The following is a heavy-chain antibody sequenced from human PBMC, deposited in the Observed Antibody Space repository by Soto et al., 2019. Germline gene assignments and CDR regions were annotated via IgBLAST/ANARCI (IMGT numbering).Heavy chain of an antibody. Sequence: LRLSCAASGFTFSSYSMNWVRQAPGKGLEWVSYISSSSSTIYYADSVKGRFTISRDNAKNSLYLQMNSLRAEDTAMYYCARGDYYDSSGPFSDAFDIWGQGTMVTVSS. CDR1: GFTFSSYS. J-gene: IGHJ3*02. V-gene: IGHV3-48*01. D-gene: IGHD3-22*01. CDR3: ARGDYYDSSGPFSDAFDI. CDR2: ISSSSSTI.